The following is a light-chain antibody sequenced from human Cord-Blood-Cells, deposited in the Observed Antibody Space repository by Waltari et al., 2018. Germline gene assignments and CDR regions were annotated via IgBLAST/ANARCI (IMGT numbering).Light chain of an antibody. CDR2: AAS. CDR3: QQSYSTLFT. V-gene: IGKV1-39*01. J-gene: IGKJ4*01. Sequence: DIQMTQSPSSLSASVGDSGTITCRASQSINSYLNWHQQKPGQAPKLLIYAASSLQSGVASRFSGSGSVTDFTLTISSLQPEDFATYYGQQSYSTLFTFGGGTKVEIK. CDR1: QSINSY.